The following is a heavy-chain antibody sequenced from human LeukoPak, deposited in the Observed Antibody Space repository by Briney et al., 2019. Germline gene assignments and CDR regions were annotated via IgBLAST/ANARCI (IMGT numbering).Heavy chain of an antibody. V-gene: IGHV4-4*07. CDR3: ARREGDFWSGYYFDY. D-gene: IGHD3-3*01. J-gene: IGHJ4*02. CDR2: IYPSGST. Sequence: SETLSLTCTVSGGSISSYYWSWIRQPAGKGLEWIGHIYPSGSTNYNPSLKSRVTMSVDTSKNQFSLILSSVTAADTAVYYCARREGDFWSGYYFDYWGQGTLVTVSS. CDR1: GGSISSYY.